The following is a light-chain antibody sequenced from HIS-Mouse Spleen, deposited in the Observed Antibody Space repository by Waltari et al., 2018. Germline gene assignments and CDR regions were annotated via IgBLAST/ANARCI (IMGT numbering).Light chain of an antibody. V-gene: IGLV3-10*01. CDR2: EDS. J-gene: IGLJ2*01. Sequence: SYELTQPPSVSVSPGQTARITCSGDALPKKYAYWYQQKSRQDPVLVIYEDSKPPSGIPERFSGSSSGTMATLTISGAQVEDEADYYCYSTDSSGNHRVFGGGTKLTVL. CDR1: ALPKKY. CDR3: YSTDSSGNHRV.